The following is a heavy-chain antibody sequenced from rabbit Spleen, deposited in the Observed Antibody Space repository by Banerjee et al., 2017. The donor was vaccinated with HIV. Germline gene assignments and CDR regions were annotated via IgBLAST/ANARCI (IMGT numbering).Heavy chain of an antibody. CDR2: IYTASGAI. J-gene: IGHJ4*01. D-gene: IGHD3-1*01. CDR1: GFSFSSGYY. CDR3: ARDLASVVGWNFNL. V-gene: IGHV1S40*01. Sequence: QQLVESGGGLVKPGASLTLTCKVSGFSFSSGYYMCWVRQAPGKGLEWIGCIYTASGAIDYASWAKGRFSISRTSSTTVTLQMTSLTAADTATYFCARDLASVVGWNFNLWGQGTLVTVS.